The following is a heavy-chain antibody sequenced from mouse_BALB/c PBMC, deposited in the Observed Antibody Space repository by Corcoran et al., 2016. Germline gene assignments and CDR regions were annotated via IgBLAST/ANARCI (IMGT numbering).Heavy chain of an antibody. Sequence: EIKLQQSGPELMKPGASVKISCKASGYSFTSYYMHWVKQSHGKSLEWIGYIDPFNGGTSYNQKFKGKATLTVDKSSSTAYMHLSSLTSEDSAVYYCARSDRDGWAWFAYWGQGTLVTVSA. V-gene: IGHV1S135*01. CDR3: ARSDRDGWAWFAY. CDR1: GYSFTSYY. CDR2: IDPFNGGT. D-gene: IGHD2-3*01. J-gene: IGHJ3*01.